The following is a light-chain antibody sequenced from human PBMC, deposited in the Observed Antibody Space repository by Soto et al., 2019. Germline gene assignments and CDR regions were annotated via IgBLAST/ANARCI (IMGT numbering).Light chain of an antibody. V-gene: IGKV3-20*01. J-gene: IGKJ4*01. CDR3: QQYGSSPLT. Sequence: EIVLTQSPGTLSLSPGERATLSCRASQSVRSRYVAWYQQKLGQAPRLLIYLASTRATDIPDRFSGSGSGTDFTLTISRLEPEDFAVYYCQQYGSSPLTFGGGTQVEIK. CDR2: LAS. CDR1: QSVRSRY.